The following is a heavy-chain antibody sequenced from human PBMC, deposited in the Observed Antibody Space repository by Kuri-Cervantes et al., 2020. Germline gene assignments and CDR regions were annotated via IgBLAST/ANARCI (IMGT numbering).Heavy chain of an antibody. CDR1: GFTFSSSG. CDR2: IWYDGSNK. Sequence: GWSLRLSCAASGFTFSSSGMYWVRQAPGKGLEWVAVIWYDGSNKYYAESVKGRFTISRDNSKNTLYLQMNSRRAEDTAVYYCATRNDDLWGWGQGTLVTVSS. CDR3: ATRNDDLWG. V-gene: IGHV3-33*01. J-gene: IGHJ4*02. D-gene: IGHD3-3*01.